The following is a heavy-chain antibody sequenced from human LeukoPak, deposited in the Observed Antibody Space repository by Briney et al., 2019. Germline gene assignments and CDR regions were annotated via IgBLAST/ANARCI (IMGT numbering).Heavy chain of an antibody. CDR2: ISWNSGSI. CDR3: ARETRLYHYYYGMDV. V-gene: IGHV3-9*01. Sequence: GGSLRLSCAASGFTFDDYAMHWVRQAPGKGLEWVSGISWNSGSIGYADSVKGRFTISRDNAKNSLYLQMNSLRAEDTAVYYCARETRLYHYYYGMDVWGQGTTVTVSS. J-gene: IGHJ6*02. CDR1: GFTFDDYA.